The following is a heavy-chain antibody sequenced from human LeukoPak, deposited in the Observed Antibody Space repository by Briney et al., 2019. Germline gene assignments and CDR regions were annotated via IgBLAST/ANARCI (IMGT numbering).Heavy chain of an antibody. J-gene: IGHJ1*01. V-gene: IGHV1-2*02. CDR2: INPNSGDT. CDR3: ARSIAAAGNIFQN. Sequence: GASVKVSCKSSGYTFTGYYMHWVRQAPGQGLEWMGWINPNSGDTNKAQKFQGRGTMTRDTSISTVYMELSSLRSDDTAVYYCARSIAAAGNIFQNWGQGTLVTVSS. CDR1: GYTFTGYY. D-gene: IGHD6-25*01.